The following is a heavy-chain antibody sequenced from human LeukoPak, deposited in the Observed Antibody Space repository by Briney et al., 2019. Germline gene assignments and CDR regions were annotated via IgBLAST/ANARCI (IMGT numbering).Heavy chain of an antibody. Sequence: QTGGSLRLSCAASGFTFSSYWMSWVRQAPGKGLEWVANIKQDGSEKYYVDSVKGRFTISRDNAKNSLYLQMNSLRAEDTALYYCARYYDSSGYYFGAFDIWGQGTMVTVSS. CDR2: IKQDGSEK. D-gene: IGHD3-22*01. V-gene: IGHV3-7*03. J-gene: IGHJ3*02. CDR1: GFTFSSYW. CDR3: ARYYDSSGYYFGAFDI.